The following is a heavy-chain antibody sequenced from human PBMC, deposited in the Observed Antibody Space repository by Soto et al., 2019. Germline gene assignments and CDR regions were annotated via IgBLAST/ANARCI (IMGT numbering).Heavy chain of an antibody. CDR3: ARGAECRGYCLKKFTWLDP. CDR2: IIPIFDSP. V-gene: IGHV1-69*06. J-gene: IGHJ5*02. Sequence: SAKASSKASGGSNSTYAFSWVRQEPGHGLEWMGGIIPIFDSPYYAQNFQGRVTIAADRSTSTVYMELSSLTPEDTAVYYCARGAECRGYCLKKFTWLDPWGQGTTVTVSS. CDR1: GGSNSTYA. D-gene: IGHD2-15*01.